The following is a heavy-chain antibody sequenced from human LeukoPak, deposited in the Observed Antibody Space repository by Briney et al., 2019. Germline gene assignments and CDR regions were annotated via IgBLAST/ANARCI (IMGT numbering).Heavy chain of an antibody. J-gene: IGHJ4*02. Sequence: GESLKISCKGSRYSFTNYWIGWVRQMPGKGLEWMGIIYPGDSDTRYSRSFQGQVTILADKSLRTAYLQWRSLKASDTGIYFCARLGGPHSPFDNWGQGTRVIVSS. CDR2: IYPGDSDT. V-gene: IGHV5-51*01. D-gene: IGHD2-15*01. CDR1: RYSFTNYW. CDR3: ARLGGPHSPFDN.